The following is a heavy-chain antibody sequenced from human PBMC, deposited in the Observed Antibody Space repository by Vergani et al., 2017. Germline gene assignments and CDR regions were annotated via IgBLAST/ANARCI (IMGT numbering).Heavy chain of an antibody. D-gene: IGHD5-24*01. V-gene: IGHV1-18*04. CDR2: ISAYNGNT. Sequence: QVQLVQSGAEVKKPGASVKVSCKASGYTFTSYGISWVRQAPGQGLEWMGWISAYNGNTNYAQKLQGRVTMTTDTSTSTAYMELRSLRSDDTAVYYCASDRPRWLQARGYYYYGMDVWGQGTTVTVSS. CDR3: ASDRPRWLQARGYYYYGMDV. CDR1: GYTFTSYG. J-gene: IGHJ6*02.